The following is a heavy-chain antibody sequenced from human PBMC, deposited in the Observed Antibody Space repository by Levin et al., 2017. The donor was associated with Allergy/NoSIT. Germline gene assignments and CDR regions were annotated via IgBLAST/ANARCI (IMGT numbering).Heavy chain of an antibody. CDR1: GFTFSSYA. D-gene: IGHD1-26*01. Sequence: SCAASGFTFSSYAMSWVRQTPGKGLEWVSTISGSGGTTYYADSVKGRFTISRDNSKITLYLQMNSLRAEDTAVYFCARDLQGGMDVWGQGTTVTVSS. CDR2: ISGSGGTT. V-gene: IGHV3-23*01. J-gene: IGHJ6*02. CDR3: ARDLQGGMDV.